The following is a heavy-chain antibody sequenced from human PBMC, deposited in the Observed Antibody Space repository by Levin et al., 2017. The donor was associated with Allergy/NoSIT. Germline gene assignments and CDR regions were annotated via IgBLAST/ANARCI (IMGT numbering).Heavy chain of an antibody. D-gene: IGHD5-18*01. V-gene: IGHV3-13*01. CDR3: ARGQLGDAFDI. CDR1: GFTFSSYD. Sequence: PGGSLRLSCAASGFTFSSYDMHWVRQATGKGLEWVSAIGTAGDTYYPGSVKGRFTISRENAKNSLYLQMNSLRAGDTAVYYCARGQLGDAFDIWGQGTMVTVSS. J-gene: IGHJ3*02. CDR2: IGTAGDT.